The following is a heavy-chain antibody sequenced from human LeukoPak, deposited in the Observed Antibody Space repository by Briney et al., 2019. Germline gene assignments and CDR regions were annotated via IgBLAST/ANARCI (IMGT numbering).Heavy chain of an antibody. V-gene: IGHV3-30-3*01. CDR2: ISYDGSNK. CDR1: GFTFSSYA. D-gene: IGHD3-3*01. Sequence: GRSLRLSCAASGFTFSSYAMHWVRQAPGKGLEWVAVISYDGSNKYYADSVKGRFTISRDNSKNTLYLQMNSPRAEDTAVYYCARDRTYYDFWSGYYRYYYYGMDVWGQGTTVTVSS. CDR3: ARDRTYYDFWSGYYRYYYYGMDV. J-gene: IGHJ6*02.